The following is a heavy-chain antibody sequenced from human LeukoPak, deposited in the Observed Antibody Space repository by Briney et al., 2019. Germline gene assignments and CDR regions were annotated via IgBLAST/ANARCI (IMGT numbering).Heavy chain of an antibody. V-gene: IGHV3-43*01. CDR1: GFTFDEYA. J-gene: IGHJ5*02. Sequence: GESLRLSCAASGFTFDEYAMHWVRQTPGKRLEWVGLIMFDGSGIFYADSVKGRFAISRDNFKDSLYLQIHSLRIDDTALYYCAKGTVTEPQAWGQGTLVTVSS. CDR3: AKGTVTEPQA. D-gene: IGHD1-14*01. CDR2: IMFDGSGI.